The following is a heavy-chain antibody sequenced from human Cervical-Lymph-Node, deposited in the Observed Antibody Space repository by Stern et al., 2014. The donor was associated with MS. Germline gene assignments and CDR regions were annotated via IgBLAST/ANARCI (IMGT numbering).Heavy chain of an antibody. CDR3: AKEGGPHYYDSRGCLDD. CDR2: ISSRSTTI. V-gene: IGHV3-48*01. Sequence: EVQLVESGGGLVQPGGSLRLSCVASGFTFSSYSMNWVRQAPGKGLEWVSYISSRSTTIYYGTTVNGRFTSSRDKSKNSPYLQMNSLRAGDRAVDYCAKEGGPHYYDSRGCLDDWGQGTFVTVSS. D-gene: IGHD3-22*01. CDR1: GFTFSSYS. J-gene: IGHJ4*02.